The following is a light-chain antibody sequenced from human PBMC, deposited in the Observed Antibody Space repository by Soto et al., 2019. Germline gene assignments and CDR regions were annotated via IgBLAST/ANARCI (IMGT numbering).Light chain of an antibody. CDR2: GAS. J-gene: IGKJ5*01. CDR3: QQYNDRPPIT. V-gene: IGKV3-15*01. CDR1: QYINTR. Sequence: EIVLTQSPATLSSFPGDRVTLSCRASQYINTRLAWYQHRPGQAPRLLMYGASTRAAGIPARFSGSGSGTEFILSISSLQSEDFAVYYCQQYNDRPPITFGQGTRLEIK.